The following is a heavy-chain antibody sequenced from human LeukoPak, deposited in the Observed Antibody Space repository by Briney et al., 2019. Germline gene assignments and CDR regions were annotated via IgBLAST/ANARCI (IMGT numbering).Heavy chain of an antibody. CDR2: IYPGDSDA. CDR1: GYSFTSYW. Sequence: GESLKIACKGCGYSFTSYWIGWVRQMPGKGLEWMGIIYPGDSDARYSPSFQGQVTISADKSISTAYLQWSSLKASDTAMYYCATLDVIVGATDWGQGTLVTVSS. CDR3: ATLDVIVGATD. V-gene: IGHV5-51*01. J-gene: IGHJ4*02. D-gene: IGHD1-26*01.